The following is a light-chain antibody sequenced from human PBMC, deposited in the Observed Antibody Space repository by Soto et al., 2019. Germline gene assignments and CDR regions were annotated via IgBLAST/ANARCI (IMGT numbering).Light chain of an antibody. V-gene: IGLV2-8*01. CDR1: SSDVGGYNS. J-gene: IGLJ2*01. CDR2: EVS. Sequence: QSALTQPPSASGSPGQSVTISCTGTSSDVGGYNSVSWYQQHPGKVPRLMIYEVSKRASGVPDRFSGSKSVNTASLTVSGLQAEDEADYYCSSYAGSNNLVFGGGTKVTVL. CDR3: SSYAGSNNLV.